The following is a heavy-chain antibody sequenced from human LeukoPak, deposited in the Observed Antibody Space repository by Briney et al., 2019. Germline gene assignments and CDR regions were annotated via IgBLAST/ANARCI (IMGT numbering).Heavy chain of an antibody. J-gene: IGHJ4*02. V-gene: IGHV4-59*01. CDR2: IYYSGST. CDR3: ARDNSGWYFES. CDR1: GGSISSYY. Sequence: SETLSLTCTVSGGSISSYYWSWIRQPPGKGLEWIGYIYYSGSTNYNPSLKSRVTISADTSKNQFSLRLSSVTAADTAVYYCARDNSGWYFESWGQGILVTVSS. D-gene: IGHD5-12*01.